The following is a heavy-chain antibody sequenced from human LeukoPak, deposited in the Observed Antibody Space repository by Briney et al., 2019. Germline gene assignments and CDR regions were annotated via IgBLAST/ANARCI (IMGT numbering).Heavy chain of an antibody. J-gene: IGHJ6*03. CDR1: GFTFSSYS. D-gene: IGHD6-19*01. CDR3: ARDQAAYSSGWYFHYYYYMDV. V-gene: IGHV3-21*01. Sequence: GGSLRLSCAASGFTFSSYSMNWVRQAPGKGLEWVSSISSSSSYIYYADSVKGRFTISRDNAKNSLYLQINSLRAEDTAVYYCARDQAAYSSGWYFHYYYYMDVWGKGTTVTVSS. CDR2: ISSSSSYI.